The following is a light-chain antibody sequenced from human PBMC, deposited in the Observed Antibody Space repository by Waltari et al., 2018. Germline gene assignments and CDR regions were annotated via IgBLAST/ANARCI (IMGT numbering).Light chain of an antibody. V-gene: IGLV5-45*01. Sequence: QAVLTQPPSLSASPGTSARLTCTLRSGFTVGTFIISWFPQKPGSPPQYLLRYKSDSDKHHGSGVPSRFSGSKDASANAAILLISGLQSEDEADYFCLMWYNNAWIFGGGTKLTVL. CDR3: LMWYNNAWI. CDR1: SGFTVGTFI. J-gene: IGLJ2*01. CDR2: YKSDSDK.